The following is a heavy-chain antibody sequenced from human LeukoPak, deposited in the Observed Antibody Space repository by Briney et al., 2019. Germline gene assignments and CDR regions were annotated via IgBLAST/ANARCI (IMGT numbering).Heavy chain of an antibody. CDR1: GFTFSSYG. Sequence: GRSLRLSCAASGFTFSSYGMHWVRQAPGKGLEWVAVISYDGSNKYYADSVKGRFTISRDNSKNTLYLQMNSLRAEDTAVYYCAKDLSGSPEAWGQGTLVTVSS. CDR2: ISYDGSNK. J-gene: IGHJ5*02. V-gene: IGHV3-30*18. D-gene: IGHD1-26*01. CDR3: AKDLSGSPEA.